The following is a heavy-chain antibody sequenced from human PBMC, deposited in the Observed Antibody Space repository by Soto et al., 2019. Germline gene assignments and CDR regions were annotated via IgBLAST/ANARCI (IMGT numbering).Heavy chain of an antibody. V-gene: IGHV3-23*01. Sequence: EVQLLESGGGLVQPGGSLRLSCAASGFTFSSYAMSWVRQAPGKGLEWVSGIIGSGGRTYYADSVKGRFTISRDTSKNTLYLQMNSRRVEDTAVYYCAKDRIMGSTTFWGMDVWGQGTTVTVSS. CDR1: GFTFSSYA. J-gene: IGHJ6*02. CDR2: IIGSGGRT. CDR3: AKDRIMGSTTFWGMDV. D-gene: IGHD3-16*01.